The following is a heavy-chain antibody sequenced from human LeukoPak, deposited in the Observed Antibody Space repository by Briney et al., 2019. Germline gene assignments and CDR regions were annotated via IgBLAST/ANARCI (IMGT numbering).Heavy chain of an antibody. CDR3: ATTGGWPAN. V-gene: IGHV3-7*02. D-gene: IGHD6-19*01. Sequence: GGSLRLSCAASGFTISNYWMSWAPQATGGGLEWVANIKQDGSERYYGDSVKSRFTISRDNANNSMYLQMNSLRAEDTAVYYCATTGGWPANWGQGTLVTVSS. CDR2: IKQDGSER. CDR1: GFTISNYW. J-gene: IGHJ4*02.